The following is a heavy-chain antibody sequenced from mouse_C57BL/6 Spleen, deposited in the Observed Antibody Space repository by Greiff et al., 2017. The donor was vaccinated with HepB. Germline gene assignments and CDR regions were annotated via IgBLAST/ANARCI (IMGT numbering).Heavy chain of an antibody. J-gene: IGHJ2*01. Sequence: QVQLQQPGAELVMPGASVKLSCKASGYTFTSYWMHWVKQRPGQGLEWIGEIDPSDSYTNYNQKFKGKSTVTVDKSSSTAYMQLSSLTSEDSAVYYCARGYYGRHFDYWGQGTALTVSS. CDR1: GYTFTSYW. V-gene: IGHV1-69*01. CDR3: ARGYYGRHFDY. D-gene: IGHD1-1*01. CDR2: IDPSDSYT.